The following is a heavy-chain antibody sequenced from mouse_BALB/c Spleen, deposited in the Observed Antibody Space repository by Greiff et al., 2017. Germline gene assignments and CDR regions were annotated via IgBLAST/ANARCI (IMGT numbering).Heavy chain of an antibody. CDR2: IYPGDGDT. CDR1: GYAFSSYW. CDR3: ARKGITTVVATRSYAMDY. Sequence: QVQLQQSGAELVRPGSSVKISCKASGYAFSSYWMNWVKQRPGQGLEWIGQIYPGDGDTNYNGKFKGKATLTADKSSSTAYIQLSSLSSEDSAVYFCARKGITTVVATRSYAMDYWGQGTSVTVSS. D-gene: IGHD1-1*01. J-gene: IGHJ4*01. V-gene: IGHV1-80*01.